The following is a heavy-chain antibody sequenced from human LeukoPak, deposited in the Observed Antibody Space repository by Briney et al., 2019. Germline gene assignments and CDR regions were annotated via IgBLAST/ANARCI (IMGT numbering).Heavy chain of an antibody. Sequence: SETLSLTCTVSGYSISTGYYWSWIRQPPGKGLEWIGEINHSGSTNYNPSLKSRVTISVDTSKNQFSLKLSSVTAADTAVYYCARRYPRGAFDIWGQGTMVTVSS. D-gene: IGHD3-9*01. J-gene: IGHJ3*02. V-gene: IGHV4-34*01. CDR2: INHSGST. CDR1: GYSISTGYY. CDR3: ARRYPRGAFDI.